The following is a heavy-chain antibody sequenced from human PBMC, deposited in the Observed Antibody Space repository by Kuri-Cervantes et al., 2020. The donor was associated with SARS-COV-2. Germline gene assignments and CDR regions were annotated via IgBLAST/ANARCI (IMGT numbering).Heavy chain of an antibody. CDR3: AKDAGIAAAGTRYYYYYYMDV. D-gene: IGHD6-13*01. Sequence: GGSLRLSCAASGFTFSSYSMNWVRQAPGKGLEWVAFIRYDGGNKYYADSVKGRFTISRDNSKNTLYLQMNSLRAEDTAVYYCAKDAGIAAAGTRYYYYYYMDVWGKGTTVTVSS. CDR1: GFTFSSYS. V-gene: IGHV3-30*02. J-gene: IGHJ6*03. CDR2: IRYDGGNK.